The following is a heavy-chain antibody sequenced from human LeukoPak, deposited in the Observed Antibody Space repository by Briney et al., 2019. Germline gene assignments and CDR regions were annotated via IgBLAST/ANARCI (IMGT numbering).Heavy chain of an antibody. CDR3: AKGGTVAANHIDY. CDR2: INSDGSTT. D-gene: IGHD6-19*01. V-gene: IGHV3-74*01. CDR1: GFTFSRYW. J-gene: IGHJ4*02. Sequence: GGSLRLSCAASGFTFSRYWMHWVRQAPGKGLLWVSRINSDGSTTSHADSVKGRFTISRDNAKNTLYLQMNSLRAEDTAVYYCAKGGTVAANHIDYWGQGILVTVSS.